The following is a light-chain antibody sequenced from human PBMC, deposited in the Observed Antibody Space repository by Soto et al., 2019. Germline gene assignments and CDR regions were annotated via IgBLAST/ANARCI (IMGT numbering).Light chain of an antibody. CDR2: AAS. CDR3: QQYGSSPPYT. Sequence: VLTQSPGTLSLSPGERVTLSCRASQSVNSSYLAWYQQKPAQAPRLLIYAASNRATGIPDRFSGSGSGTDFTLTISRLEPEDFAVYYCQQYGSSPPYTFGQGTKLEIK. CDR1: QSVNSSY. V-gene: IGKV3-20*01. J-gene: IGKJ2*01.